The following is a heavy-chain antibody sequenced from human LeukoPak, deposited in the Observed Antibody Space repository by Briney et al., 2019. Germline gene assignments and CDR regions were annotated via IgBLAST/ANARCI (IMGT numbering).Heavy chain of an antibody. J-gene: IGHJ3*02. Sequence: PSETLSLTCTVSGGFTSPYKWNWIRQPPGKGLEWIGFVYYSGSTNYNPSLKSRVTISVDTSKNQFSLKLSSVTAADTAVYYCARYSYCGGDCYDAFDIWGQGTMVTVSS. CDR1: GGFTSPYK. CDR3: ARYSYCGGDCYDAFDI. D-gene: IGHD2-21*02. V-gene: IGHV4-59*01. CDR2: VYYSGST.